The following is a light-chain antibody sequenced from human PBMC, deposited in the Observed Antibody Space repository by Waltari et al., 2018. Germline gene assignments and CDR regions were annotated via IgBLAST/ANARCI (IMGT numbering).Light chain of an antibody. CDR2: AAS. J-gene: IGKJ1*01. CDR1: QGIGND. Sequence: DIQMTQSPSSLSASVGDRVTITCRASQGIGNDLGWYQQKPGKAPKRLIYAASSLQSGGPSRFSGSGSETDFILTISSLQPEDFATYYCLQHNTYPWTFGQGTKVEIK. CDR3: LQHNTYPWT. V-gene: IGKV1-17*01.